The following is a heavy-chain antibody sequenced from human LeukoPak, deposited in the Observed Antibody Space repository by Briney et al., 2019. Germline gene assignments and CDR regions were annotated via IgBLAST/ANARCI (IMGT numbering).Heavy chain of an antibody. CDR2: ISSSSSYI. J-gene: IGHJ4*02. V-gene: IGHV3-21*01. CDR1: GFTFSSYS. D-gene: IGHD3-22*01. CDR3: ARDLSMIVVVPSY. Sequence: GGSLRLSCAASGFTFSSYSMNWVRQAPGKGLEWVSSISSSSSYIYYADSVKGRFTISRDNAKNSLYLQMNSLRAEDTAVYYCARDLSMIVVVPSYWGQGTLVTVSS.